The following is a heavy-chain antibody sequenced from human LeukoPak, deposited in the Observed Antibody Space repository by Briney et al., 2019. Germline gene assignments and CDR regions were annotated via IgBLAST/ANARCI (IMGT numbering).Heavy chain of an antibody. J-gene: IGHJ6*03. D-gene: IGHD6-13*01. Sequence: SETLSLTCTVSGGSISSSSYYWGWIRQPPGKGLEWIGSIYYSGSTYYNPSLKSRVTISVDTSKNQFSLKLSSVTAADTAVYYCARKGIAAAGLNLYYYYYMDVWGKGTTVTVSS. CDR2: IYYSGST. CDR1: GGSISSSSYY. V-gene: IGHV4-39*07. CDR3: ARKGIAAAGLNLYYYYYMDV.